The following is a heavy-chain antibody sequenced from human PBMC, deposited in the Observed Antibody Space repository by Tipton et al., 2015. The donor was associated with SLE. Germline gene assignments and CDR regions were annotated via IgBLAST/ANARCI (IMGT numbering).Heavy chain of an antibody. CDR2: IIPIFGTA. J-gene: IGHJ4*02. CDR3: ARERQGGFDY. Sequence: QSGAEVKKPGASVKVSCKVSGYTLTELSMHWVRQAPGQGLEWMGWIIPIFGTANYAQKFQGRVTITTDESTSTAYMELSSLRSEDTAVYYCARERQGGFDYWGQGTLVTVSS. V-gene: IGHV1-69*05. D-gene: IGHD3-16*01. CDR1: GYTLTELS.